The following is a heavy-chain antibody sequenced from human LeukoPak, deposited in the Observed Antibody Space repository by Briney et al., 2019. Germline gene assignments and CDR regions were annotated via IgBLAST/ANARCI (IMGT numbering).Heavy chain of an antibody. J-gene: IGHJ4*02. CDR3: AQGLAYIRFDN. V-gene: IGHV3-21*04. CDR2: ISSSSSYI. D-gene: IGHD1-1*01. Sequence: GSLRLSCAASGFTFSSYSMNWVRQAPGKGLEWVSSISSSSSYIYYADSVKGRFTISRDNSKNRVYLQMDSLRFEDAAIYYCAQGLAYIRFDNWGQGTLVTVSS. CDR1: GFTFSSYS.